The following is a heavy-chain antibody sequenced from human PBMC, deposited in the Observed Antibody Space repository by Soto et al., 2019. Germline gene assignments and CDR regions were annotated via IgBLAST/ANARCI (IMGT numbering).Heavy chain of an antibody. D-gene: IGHD4-17*01. J-gene: IGHJ4*02. Sequence: QLVQSGGEVQKPGASVKVSCKTSGYTFNDYGINWVRQAPGQGLEWMGWISAYNGNTNYAQKLQGRVTWTTDTSTSTAYMELKSLTSDDTAVYYCARWGRDYGDPFDYWGQGTPVTVSS. CDR3: ARWGRDYGDPFDY. V-gene: IGHV1-18*01. CDR1: GYTFNDYG. CDR2: ISAYNGNT.